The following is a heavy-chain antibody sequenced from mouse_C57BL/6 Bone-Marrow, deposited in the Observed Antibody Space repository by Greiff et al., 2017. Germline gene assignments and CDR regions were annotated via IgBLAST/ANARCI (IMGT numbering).Heavy chain of an antibody. D-gene: IGHD1-1*01. CDR2: IYPGSGST. CDR3: ARGNYGSSSWFAY. Sequence: QVQLQQPGAELVKPGASVKMSCKASGYTFTSYWITWVKQRPGQGLEWIGDIYPGSGSTNYNEKFQSKATLTVDTSSSTAYMQLSSPTSEDSAVYYCARGNYGSSSWFAYWGQGTLVTVSA. V-gene: IGHV1-55*01. CDR1: GYTFTSYW. J-gene: IGHJ3*01.